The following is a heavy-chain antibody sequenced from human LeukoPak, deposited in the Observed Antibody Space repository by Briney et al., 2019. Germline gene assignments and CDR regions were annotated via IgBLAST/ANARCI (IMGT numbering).Heavy chain of an antibody. V-gene: IGHV4-34*01. CDR3: ASKTYDFWSGYYDYYYYMDV. D-gene: IGHD3-3*01. Sequence: GSLRLSCAASGFSFSMYSMSWIRQPPGKGLEWIGEINHSGSTNYNPSLKSRVTISVDTSKNQFSLKLSSVTAADTAVYYCASKTYDFWSGYYDYYYYMDVWGKGTTVTVSS. CDR2: INHSGST. CDR1: GFSFSMYS. J-gene: IGHJ6*03.